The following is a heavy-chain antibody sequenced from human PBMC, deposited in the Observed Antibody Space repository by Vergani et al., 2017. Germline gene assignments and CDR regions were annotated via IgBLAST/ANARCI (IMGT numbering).Heavy chain of an antibody. V-gene: IGHV3-23*01. J-gene: IGHJ6*02. Sequence: EVQLLESGGDLVQPGGSLRLSCAASGFTFNHYAMNWVRQAPGKGLEWVPGISGSGGSTYYAGSVKGRFTISRDSSKNTLYLQMNSLSAEDTAVYYCAKANPRNSGYDYLYYYHAMDVWGQGTTVTVSS. CDR1: GFTFNHYA. CDR2: ISGSGGST. CDR3: AKANPRNSGYDYLYYYHAMDV. D-gene: IGHD5-12*01.